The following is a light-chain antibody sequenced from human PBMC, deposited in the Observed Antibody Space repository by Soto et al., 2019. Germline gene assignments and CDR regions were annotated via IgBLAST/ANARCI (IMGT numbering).Light chain of an antibody. CDR1: QGISSR. V-gene: IGKV1-12*01. CDR3: QQAYILPPA. CDR2: SAS. Sequence: IEMTQSPSTVSASVGDRITITCRASQGISSRLAWYQQKPGKAPNLLIYSASILQSGVTNRLSGSGSGTYFTLTITSXQPEDFATYYCQQAYILPPAFGGGTKVDIK. J-gene: IGKJ4*01.